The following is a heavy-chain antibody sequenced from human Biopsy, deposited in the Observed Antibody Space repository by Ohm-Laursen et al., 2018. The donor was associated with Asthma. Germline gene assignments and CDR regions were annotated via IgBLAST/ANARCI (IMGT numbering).Heavy chain of an antibody. V-gene: IGHV3-74*01. Sequence: SLRLSCAASGFTFSSYYMHWVRQALGKGLVWVSNIKSDGSSTSYADSVKGRFTISRDNAKHTVYLQMNNLRAEETAVYYCASELGIGYWGQGILVTASS. J-gene: IGHJ4*02. D-gene: IGHD7-27*01. CDR1: GFTFSSYY. CDR3: ASELGIGY. CDR2: IKSDGSST.